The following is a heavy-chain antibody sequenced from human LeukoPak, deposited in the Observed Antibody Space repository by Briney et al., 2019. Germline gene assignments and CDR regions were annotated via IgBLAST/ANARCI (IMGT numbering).Heavy chain of an antibody. D-gene: IGHD2-2*01. CDR3: ARLYQLPNFYYYGMDV. CDR2: ISGYNGNT. CDR1: GYPFTNYS. J-gene: IGHJ6*02. V-gene: IGHV1-18*01. Sequence: ASVKVSCKASGYPFTNYSISWVRQAPGQGLEWMGWISGYNGNTNHAQKLQGRLTMTTDTSTATAYMELRSLRSDDTAVYYCARLYQLPNFYYYGMDVWGQGTTVTVSS.